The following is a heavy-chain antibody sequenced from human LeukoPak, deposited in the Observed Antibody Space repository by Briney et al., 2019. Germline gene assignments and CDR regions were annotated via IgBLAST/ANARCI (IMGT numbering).Heavy chain of an antibody. CDR3: ARGGLDSNGCWTAFDI. D-gene: IGHD3-22*01. CDR2: IHYSGST. J-gene: IGHJ3*02. CDR1: GGSISTYY. V-gene: IGHV4-59*01. Sequence: SETLSLTCAVSGGSISTYYWSWIRQPPGKGLEWTGYIHYSGSTNYNPSLKSRVTILVDTSENQFSLRLSSVTAADTAVYYCARGGLDSNGCWTAFDIWGQGTMVTVSS.